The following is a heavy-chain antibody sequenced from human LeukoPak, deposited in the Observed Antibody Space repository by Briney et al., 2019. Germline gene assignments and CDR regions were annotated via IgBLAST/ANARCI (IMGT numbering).Heavy chain of an antibody. D-gene: IGHD2-15*01. J-gene: IGHJ4*02. CDR1: GYAFSSNY. V-gene: IGHV1-46*01. Sequence: VASVKVFCKASGYAFSSNYLHWVRQAPGQGLEWMGIIDPSGGSTSYAQKFQGRVTMTRDTSTSTVYMELSSLRFEDTAVYYCAREGVPATVSFDYWGQGTLVTVSS. CDR3: AREGVPATVSFDY. CDR2: IDPSGGST.